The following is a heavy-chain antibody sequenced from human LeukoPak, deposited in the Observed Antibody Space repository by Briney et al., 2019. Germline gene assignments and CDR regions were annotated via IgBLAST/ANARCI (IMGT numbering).Heavy chain of an antibody. Sequence: ASETLSLTCTVSGGSISSSSYYWGWIRQPPGKGLEWIGSIYYSGSTYYNPSLKSRVTTSVDTSKNQFSLKLSSVTAADTAVYYCARHEELLRNFDYWGQGTLVTVSS. V-gene: IGHV4-39*01. D-gene: IGHD1-26*01. CDR3: ARHEELLRNFDY. J-gene: IGHJ4*02. CDR1: GGSISSSSYY. CDR2: IYYSGST.